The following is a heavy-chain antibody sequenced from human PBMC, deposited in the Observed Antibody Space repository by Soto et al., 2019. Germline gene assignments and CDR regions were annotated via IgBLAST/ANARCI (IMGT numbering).Heavy chain of an antibody. D-gene: IGHD6-19*01. V-gene: IGHV3-23*01. Sequence: EVQLLESGGGLVQPGGSLRLSCAASGFTFSSYAMSWVRQAPGKGLEWVSAISGSGVSTYYADSVKGRFTISRDISKNTLYLQMNSLRAEDTAVYYCAKEGEHSSGWANFDYWGQGTLVTVSS. CDR1: GFTFSSYA. CDR3: AKEGEHSSGWANFDY. J-gene: IGHJ4*02. CDR2: ISGSGVST.